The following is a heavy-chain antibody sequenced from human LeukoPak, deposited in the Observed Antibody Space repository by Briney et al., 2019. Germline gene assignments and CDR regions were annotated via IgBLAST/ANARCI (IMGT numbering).Heavy chain of an antibody. D-gene: IGHD2-15*01. Sequence: PSETLSLTCTVSGGSISSYYWSWIRQPPGKGLEWIGYIYYSGSTNYNPSLKSRVTISVDTSKNQFSLKLSSVTAADTAVYYCASLVVVAATGYYFDYWGQGTLVTVSS. CDR3: ASLVVVAATGYYFDY. V-gene: IGHV4-59*08. CDR1: GGSISSYY. CDR2: IYYSGST. J-gene: IGHJ4*02.